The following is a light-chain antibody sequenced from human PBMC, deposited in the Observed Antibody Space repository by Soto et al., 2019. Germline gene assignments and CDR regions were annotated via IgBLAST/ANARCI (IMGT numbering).Light chain of an antibody. CDR3: QQRSNWPPIS. CDR2: DPS. V-gene: IGKV3-11*01. J-gene: IGKJ5*01. CDR1: ESVSRY. Sequence: EIVLTQSPATLSLSPGERATLSCRASESVSRYLAWYRQKPVQAPRLLIYDPSNRATGIPARFSGSGSRTHLTLTISSLDPEDFAVYYCQQRSNWPPISCGQGTRLQIK.